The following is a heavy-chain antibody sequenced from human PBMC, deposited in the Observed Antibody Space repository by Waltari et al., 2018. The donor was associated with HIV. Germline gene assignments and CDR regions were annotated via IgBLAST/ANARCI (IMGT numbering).Heavy chain of an antibody. CDR2: IKTQADGETT. CDR1: GFTFSDAW. CDR3: TTWMY. V-gene: IGHV3-15*01. Sequence: EVQLVESGGGLIKPGGSLRRSCAASGFTFSDAWMSWVRQAPGKGLEWVARIKTQADGETTDYAAPVQGRFTVSRDDARNTVYLQIDSLKTDDTAMYYCTTWMYWGPGTRVTISS. D-gene: IGHD2-2*03. J-gene: IGHJ4*02.